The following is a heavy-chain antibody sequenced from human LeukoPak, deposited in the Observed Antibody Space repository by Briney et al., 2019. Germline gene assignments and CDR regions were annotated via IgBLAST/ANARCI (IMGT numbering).Heavy chain of an antibody. CDR2: IYPGDFDT. V-gene: IGHV5-51*01. CDR3: ARRAVTTGYFDY. CDR1: GYSFTSYW. D-gene: IGHD4-17*01. J-gene: IGHJ4*02. Sequence: GASLQISCKGSGYSFTSYWIAWGRQMPGKGLEWMGIIYPGDFDTRYSPSFQGQVTISADKSISAAYLQWSSLKASDTAVYYCARRAVTTGYFDYWGQGSLVTVSS.